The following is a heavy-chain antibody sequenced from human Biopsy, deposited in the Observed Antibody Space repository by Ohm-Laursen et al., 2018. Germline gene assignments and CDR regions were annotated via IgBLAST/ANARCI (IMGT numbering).Heavy chain of an antibody. D-gene: IGHD1-26*01. CDR1: GYTFTDSY. Sequence: GASVKVSCKAFGYTFTDSYMHWVRQAPGQGLEWMGWINPNSGDTNYAQKFQGRVTMTRDTSMSTAYMELNRLRSDDTAVYYCARGGLNYWYFDLWGRGTLVTVSS. CDR2: INPNSGDT. V-gene: IGHV1-2*02. CDR3: ARGGLNYWYFDL. J-gene: IGHJ2*01.